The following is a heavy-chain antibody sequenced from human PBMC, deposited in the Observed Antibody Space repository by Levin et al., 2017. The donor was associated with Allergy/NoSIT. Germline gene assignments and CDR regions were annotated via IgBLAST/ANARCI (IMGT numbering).Heavy chain of an antibody. CDR2: ISTTYTV. V-gene: IGHV3-48*02. J-gene: IGHJ5*02. CDR1: GFTFSSSA. CDR3: VRDLGADYGDYGVS. Sequence: LSLTCATSGFTFSSSAMNWVRQAPGKGLEWVSYISTTYTVHYADSVKGRFTISRDNDKKSLYLQMNSLRDDDTAVYYCVRDLGADYGDYGVSWGPGTLVAVSS. D-gene: IGHD4-17*01.